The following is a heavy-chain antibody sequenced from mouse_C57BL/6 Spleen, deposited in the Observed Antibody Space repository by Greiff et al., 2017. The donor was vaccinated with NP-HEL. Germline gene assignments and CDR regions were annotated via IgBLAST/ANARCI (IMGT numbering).Heavy chain of an antibody. J-gene: IGHJ4*01. V-gene: IGHV10-1*01. CDR2: IRRKSNNYAT. CDR3: VRHRTGYAMDD. CDR1: GFSFNTYA. Sequence: EVQLVESGGGLVQPKGSLKLSCAASGFSFNTYAMNWVRQAPGKGLEWVARIRRKSNNYATYYADSVKDRFTISRDDSESMLYLQMNNLKTEDTAMYYCVRHRTGYAMDDWGKGTSVTVSS.